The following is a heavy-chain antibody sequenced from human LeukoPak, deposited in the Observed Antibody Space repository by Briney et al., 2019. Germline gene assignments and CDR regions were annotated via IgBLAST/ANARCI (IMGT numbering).Heavy chain of an antibody. V-gene: IGHV3-23*01. CDR2: ISGSGGST. CDR3: AKDLTYAFDI. J-gene: IGHJ3*02. CDR1: GFTFSSYA. Sequence: GGSLRLSCAASGFTFSSYAMSWVRQAPGKGLEWVSGISGSGGSTYYADSVKGRFTISRDNSKNTQYLQMNSLRAEDTAVYYCAKDLTYAFDIWGQGTMVTVSS.